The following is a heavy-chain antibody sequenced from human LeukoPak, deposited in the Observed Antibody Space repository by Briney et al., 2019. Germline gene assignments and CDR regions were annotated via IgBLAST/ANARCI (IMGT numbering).Heavy chain of an antibody. CDR2: FDPEDGET. CDR1: GYTLTELS. Sequence: ASVKVSCRVSGYTLTELSMHWVRQAPGKGLEWMGGFDPEDGETIYTQKFQGRVTMTEDTSTDTAYVELSSLRSENTAVYYCATVLMADAFDIWGQGTMVTVSS. V-gene: IGHV1-24*01. J-gene: IGHJ3*02. CDR3: ATVLMADAFDI. D-gene: IGHD5-24*01.